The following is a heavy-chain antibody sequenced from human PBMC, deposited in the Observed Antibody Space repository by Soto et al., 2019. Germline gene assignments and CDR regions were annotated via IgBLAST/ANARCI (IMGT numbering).Heavy chain of an antibody. CDR2: IWYDGSNK. CDR3: ARATVTPLYYYYYGTDV. V-gene: IGHV3-33*01. D-gene: IGHD4-17*01. J-gene: IGHJ6*02. Sequence: QVQLVESGGGVVQPGRSLRLSCAASGFTFSSYGMHWVRQAPGKGLEWVAVIWYDGSNKYYADSVKGRFTISRDNSKNTLYLQMNSLRAEDTAVYYCARATVTPLYYYYYGTDVWGQGTTVTVSS. CDR1: GFTFSSYG.